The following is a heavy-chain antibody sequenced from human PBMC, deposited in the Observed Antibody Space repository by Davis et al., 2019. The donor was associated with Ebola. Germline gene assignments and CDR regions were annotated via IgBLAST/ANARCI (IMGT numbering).Heavy chain of an antibody. CDR3: ARHLQLARVFNWFDP. J-gene: IGHJ5*02. D-gene: IGHD2-8*01. CDR1: GDSSTGSNYF. V-gene: IGHV4-39*01. Sequence: MPSETLSLTCTVSGDSSTGSNYFWGWLRQTPGKGLEWIGSIYSRGDTYYNPSLRSRVFISVDTSKNHFSLKLSSVTAADSAIYYCARHLQLARVFNWFDPWGRGTLVTVSS. CDR2: IYSRGDT.